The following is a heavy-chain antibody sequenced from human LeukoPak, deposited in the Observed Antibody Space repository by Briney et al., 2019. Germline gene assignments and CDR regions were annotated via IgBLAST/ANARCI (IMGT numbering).Heavy chain of an antibody. CDR3: ARESAYYDFWSVINHPYWFDP. V-gene: IGHV1-69*06. CDR2: IIPIFGTA. D-gene: IGHD3-3*01. Sequence: GASVKVSCKASGGTFSSYAISWVRQAPGQGLEWMGGIIPIFGTANYAQKFQGRVTITADKSTSTAYMELSSLRSEDTAVYYCARESAYYDFWSVINHPYWFDPWGQGTLVTVSS. CDR1: GGTFSSYA. J-gene: IGHJ5*02.